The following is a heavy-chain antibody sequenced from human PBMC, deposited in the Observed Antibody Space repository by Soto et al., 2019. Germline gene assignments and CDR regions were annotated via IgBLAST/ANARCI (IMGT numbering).Heavy chain of an antibody. J-gene: IGHJ6*02. D-gene: IGHD6-13*01. Sequence: ASVKVSCQASGSTFTCYYMHWVRQAPGQGLEWMGGIIPIFGTANYAQKFQGRVTITADESTSTAYMELSSLRSEDTAVYYCARGVGAAAGPLYYYGMDVWGQGTTVTVSS. CDR2: IIPIFGTA. CDR1: GSTFTCYY. V-gene: IGHV1-69*13. CDR3: ARGVGAAAGPLYYYGMDV.